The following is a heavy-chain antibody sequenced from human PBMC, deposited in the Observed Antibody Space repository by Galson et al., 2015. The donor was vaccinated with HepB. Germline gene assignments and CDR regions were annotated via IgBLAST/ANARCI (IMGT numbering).Heavy chain of an antibody. CDR3: ARGAVTPFPLDY. D-gene: IGHD4-17*01. CDR2: IYYSGST. Sequence: ETLSLTCTVSGGSISSYYWSWIRQPPGKGLEWIGYIYYSGSTNYNPSLKSRVTISVDTSKNQFSLKLSSVTAADTAVYYCARGAVTPFPLDYWGQGTLVTVSS. J-gene: IGHJ4*02. V-gene: IGHV4-59*13. CDR1: GGSISSYY.